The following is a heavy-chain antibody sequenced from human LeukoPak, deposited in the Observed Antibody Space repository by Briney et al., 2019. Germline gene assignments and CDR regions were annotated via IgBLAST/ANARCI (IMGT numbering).Heavy chain of an antibody. CDR1: GFTFNNYW. J-gene: IGHJ4*02. CDR2: IDQDGSGK. CDR3: ARVGEDY. Sequence: PGGSLRLSCAASGFTFNNYWMTWVRQAPGRGLEWVANIDQDGSGKYYVDSVKGRFSISRDNAKNSLYLQMNSLRVEDTAMYYCARVGEDYWGQGTLVTVSS. V-gene: IGHV3-7*04.